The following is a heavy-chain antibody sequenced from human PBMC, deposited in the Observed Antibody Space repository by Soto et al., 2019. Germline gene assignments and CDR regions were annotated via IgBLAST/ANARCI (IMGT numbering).Heavy chain of an antibody. V-gene: IGHV1-2*04. J-gene: IGHJ6*02. Sequence: VASVEVSFTASGYTFTGDYMHWVRQAPGQGLEWMGWINPNSGGTNYAQKFQGWVTMTRDTSISTAYMELSRLRSDDTAVYYCARDGDTIFGVVINGYGMDVWGQGTTVTVSS. D-gene: IGHD3-3*01. CDR1: GYTFTGDY. CDR2: INPNSGGT. CDR3: ARDGDTIFGVVINGYGMDV.